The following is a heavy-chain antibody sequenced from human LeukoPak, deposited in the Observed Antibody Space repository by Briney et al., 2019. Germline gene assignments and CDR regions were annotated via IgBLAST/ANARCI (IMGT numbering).Heavy chain of an antibody. V-gene: IGHV1-2*02. CDR2: ISAYNGNT. Sequence: GASVKVSCKASGYTFTGYYMHWVRQAPGQGLEWMGWISAYNGNTNYAQKLQGRVTMTRDTSISTAYMELSRLRSDDTAVYYCARFERDTLWLDAFDIWGQGTMVTVSS. D-gene: IGHD5-18*01. J-gene: IGHJ3*02. CDR1: GYTFTGYY. CDR3: ARFERDTLWLDAFDI.